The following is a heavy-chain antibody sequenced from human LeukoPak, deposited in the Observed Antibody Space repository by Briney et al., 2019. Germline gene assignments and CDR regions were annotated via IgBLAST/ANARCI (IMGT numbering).Heavy chain of an antibody. CDR1: GGSFGGYY. CDR3: ARGRVWIQLWSVGSYYMDV. Sequence: SETLSLTCAVYGGSFGGYYWSWIRQPPGKGLEWIGEINHSGSTNYNPSLKSRVTISVDTSKNQFSLKLSSVTAADTAVYYCARGRVWIQLWSVGSYYMDVWGKGTTVTVSS. CDR2: INHSGST. J-gene: IGHJ6*03. V-gene: IGHV4-34*01. D-gene: IGHD5-18*01.